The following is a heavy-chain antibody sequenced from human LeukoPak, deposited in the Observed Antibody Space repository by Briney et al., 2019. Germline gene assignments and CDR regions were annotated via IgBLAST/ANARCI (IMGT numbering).Heavy chain of an antibody. CDR3: AKDRSMVRGITFFDY. D-gene: IGHD3-10*01. Sequence: TGGSLRLSCVASEFTFSSYAMSWVRQAPGKGLEWVSAISGSGGSAYYADSVKGRFTISRDNSQNMVYLQMNGLRAEDTAVYYCAKDRSMVRGITFFDYWGRGTLVTVSS. J-gene: IGHJ4*02. CDR1: EFTFSSYA. V-gene: IGHV3-23*01. CDR2: ISGSGGSA.